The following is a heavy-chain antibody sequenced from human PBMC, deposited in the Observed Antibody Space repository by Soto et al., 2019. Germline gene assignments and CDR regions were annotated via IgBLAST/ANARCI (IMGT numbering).Heavy chain of an antibody. Sequence: EVQLLESGGGLVQPGGSLRLSCAASGFTFSSYAMSWVRQAPGKGLEWVSAISGSGGSTYYADSVKGRFTISRDNSKNTLYLQMNSLRAEDTAVYYCEKVAYGSGSYYALGAFDIWGQGTMVTVSS. CDR2: ISGSGGST. CDR3: EKVAYGSGSYYALGAFDI. V-gene: IGHV3-23*01. CDR1: GFTFSSYA. J-gene: IGHJ3*02. D-gene: IGHD3-10*01.